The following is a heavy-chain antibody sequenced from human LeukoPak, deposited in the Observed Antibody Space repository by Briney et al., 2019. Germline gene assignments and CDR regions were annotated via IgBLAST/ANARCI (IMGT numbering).Heavy chain of an antibody. CDR1: GFAFSVYA. V-gene: IGHV3-23*01. CDR2: INANSGTT. J-gene: IGHJ5*01. D-gene: IGHD6-19*01. CDR3: AKPIGGGLAVTADWFHP. Sequence: GGSLRLSCTASGFAFSVYAMSWLRQPPGKGLDWVSTINANSGTTSYAASVRGRFTISRDNSKNTLYLQLNTLRADDMATYYCAKPIGGGLAVTADWFHPWGQGTLVVVSS.